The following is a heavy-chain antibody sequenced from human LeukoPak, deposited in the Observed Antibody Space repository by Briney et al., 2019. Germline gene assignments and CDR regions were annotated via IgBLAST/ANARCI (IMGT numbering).Heavy chain of an antibody. CDR3: ARSFWWFGEFSPFDY. CDR2: ISVSSSSL. CDR1: GFTFSSFS. D-gene: IGHD3-10*01. Sequence: NPGGSLRLSCAASGFTFSSFSMNWVRQAPGKGLEWVSSISVSSSSLYYADSVKGRFTISRDNAKNSLYLQMNSLRAEDTAVYYCARSFWWFGEFSPFDYWGQGTLVTVSS. V-gene: IGHV3-21*01. J-gene: IGHJ4*02.